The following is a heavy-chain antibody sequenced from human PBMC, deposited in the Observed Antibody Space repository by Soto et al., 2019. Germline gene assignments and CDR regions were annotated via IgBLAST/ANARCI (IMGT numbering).Heavy chain of an antibody. V-gene: IGHV4-38-2*01. J-gene: IGHJ4*02. Sequence: PSETLSLTCAVSGYSITIDYYCGWIRQSPGKGLEWIGSIHSGSTYYNPSLQSRVTISVDTSKNQFSLRLTSVTAADTAMYYCAKKGYYPSGKINLFDSWGQGTLVTVSS. CDR2: IHSGST. D-gene: IGHD3-10*01. CDR3: AKKGYYPSGKINLFDS. CDR1: GYSITIDYY.